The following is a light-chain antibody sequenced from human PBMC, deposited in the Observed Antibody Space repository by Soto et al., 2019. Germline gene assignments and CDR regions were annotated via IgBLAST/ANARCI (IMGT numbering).Light chain of an antibody. J-gene: IGKJ5*01. CDR2: GAS. V-gene: IGKV3-20*01. Sequence: ENVLTQSPATLSLSPGERATLSCRASQSVSSSYLAWYQQKPGQAPRLLIYGASSRATGIPDRFSGSGSGTDFTLTISRLEPEDFAVYYCQQYGSSPFITFGQGTRLENK. CDR1: QSVSSSY. CDR3: QQYGSSPFIT.